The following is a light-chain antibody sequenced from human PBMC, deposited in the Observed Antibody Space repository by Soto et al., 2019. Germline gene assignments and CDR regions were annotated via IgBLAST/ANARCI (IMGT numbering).Light chain of an antibody. CDR1: QTISSW. V-gene: IGKV1-5*03. J-gene: IGKJ1*01. CDR3: QHYNSYSEA. CDR2: KAS. Sequence: DIQMTQSPSTLSGSVGDRVTITCRASQTISSWLAWYQQKPGKAPKLLIYKASTVNSGVPSRFSGSGSGTEFTLTISSMQTDDFATYYYQHYNSYSEAFGQGTKVELK.